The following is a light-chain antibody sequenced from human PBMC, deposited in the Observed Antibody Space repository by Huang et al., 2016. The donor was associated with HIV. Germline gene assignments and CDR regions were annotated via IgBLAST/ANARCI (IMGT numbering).Light chain of an antibody. CDR3: QHSFRSPYT. CDR1: QRISKY. J-gene: IGKJ2*01. Sequence: DIQMTQSPSSLSASVGDSVTITCRASQRISKYLNWYQQKPGRAPNLLIYGASNLQSGVPSRFSGSGSETDFTLTISGLQPGDFATYYCQHSFRSPYTFGQGTKVDIK. CDR2: GAS. V-gene: IGKV1-39*01.